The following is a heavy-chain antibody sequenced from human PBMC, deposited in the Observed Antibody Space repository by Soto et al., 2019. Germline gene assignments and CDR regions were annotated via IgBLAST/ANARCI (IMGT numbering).Heavy chain of an antibody. D-gene: IGHD2-2*01. Sequence: GSLSLSCAASGFTFSSYWMSWVRQAPGKGLEWVANIKQDGSEKYYVDSVKGRFTISRDNAKNSLYLQMNSLRAEDTAVYYCARDPSIVLVPAATYYHYYYGMDVWGQGTTVTVSS. J-gene: IGHJ6*02. CDR1: GFTFSSYW. V-gene: IGHV3-7*01. CDR3: ARDPSIVLVPAATYYHYYYGMDV. CDR2: IKQDGSEK.